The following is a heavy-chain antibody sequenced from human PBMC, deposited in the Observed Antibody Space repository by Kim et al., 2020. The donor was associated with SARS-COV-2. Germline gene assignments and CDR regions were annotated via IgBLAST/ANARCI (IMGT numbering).Heavy chain of an antibody. CDR2: INHSGST. CDR1: GGSFSGYY. Sequence: SETLSLTCAVYGGSFSGYYWSWIRQPPGKGLEWIGEINHSGSTNYNPSLKSRVTISVDTSKNQFSLKLSSVTAADTAVYYCARAPGNYGSGKFLPTSRARRNNWFDPWGQGTLVTVSS. J-gene: IGHJ5*02. CDR3: ARAPGNYGSGKFLPTSRARRNNWFDP. D-gene: IGHD3-10*01. V-gene: IGHV4-34*01.